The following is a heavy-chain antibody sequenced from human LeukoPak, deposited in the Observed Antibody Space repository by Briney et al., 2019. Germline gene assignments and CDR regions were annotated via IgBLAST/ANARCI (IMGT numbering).Heavy chain of an antibody. CDR3: AREHYYDSSGYYYVESDAFDF. D-gene: IGHD3-22*01. CDR2: FYTSGST. CDR1: GASISSYY. J-gene: IGHJ3*01. V-gene: IGHV4-4*07. Sequence: SETLSLTCTVSGASISSYYWSWIRQPAGKGLEWIGRFYTSGSTNYNPSLKSRVAMSVDKSNNQFSLKLSSVTAADTAIYYCAREHYYDSSGYYYVESDAFDFWGQGTMVTVSS.